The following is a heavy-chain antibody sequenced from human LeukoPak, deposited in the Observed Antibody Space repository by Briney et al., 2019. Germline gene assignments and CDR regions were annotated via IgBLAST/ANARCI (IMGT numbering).Heavy chain of an antibody. Sequence: GGSLRLSCAASGFIFSSYAMSWVRQAPGKGLEWVSAISGSGGSTYYADSVKGRFTISRDNSKKTLYLQMNSLRGEDTAVYYCAKVPLWFGEFLGPFQHLGQGTLVTVSS. CDR1: GFIFSSYA. CDR3: AKVPLWFGEFLGPFQH. CDR2: ISGSGGST. D-gene: IGHD3-10*01. V-gene: IGHV3-23*01. J-gene: IGHJ1*01.